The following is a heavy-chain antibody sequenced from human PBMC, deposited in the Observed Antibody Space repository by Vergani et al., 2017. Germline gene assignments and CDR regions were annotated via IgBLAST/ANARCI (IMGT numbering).Heavy chain of an antibody. CDR3: ARDNRGYCSSTSCYAPLGY. CDR1: GGSISSGSYY. D-gene: IGHD2-2*01. CDR2: IYTSGST. Sequence: QVQLQESGPGLVKPSQTLSLTCTVSGGSISSGSYYWSWIRQPAGKGLEWIGRIYTSGSTNYNPSLKSRVTMSVDTSKNQFSLKLSSVTAADTAVYYWARDNRGYCSSTSCYAPLGYWDQGTLVTVSS. V-gene: IGHV4-61*02. J-gene: IGHJ4*02.